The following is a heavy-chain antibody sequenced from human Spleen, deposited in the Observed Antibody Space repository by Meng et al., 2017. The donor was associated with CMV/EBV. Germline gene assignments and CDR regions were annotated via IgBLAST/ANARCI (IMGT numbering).Heavy chain of an antibody. Sequence: SLKISCAASGFNFDDYAMHWIRQAPGKGLEWVSGISWNGDGIGYGASVKGRFTISRDNAKNSLYLQMNSLRAEDTAVYYCARDLVLESDAFDIWGQGTMVTVSS. CDR1: GFNFDDYA. D-gene: IGHD5-24*01. CDR2: ISWNGDGI. CDR3: ARDLVLESDAFDI. J-gene: IGHJ3*02. V-gene: IGHV3-9*01.